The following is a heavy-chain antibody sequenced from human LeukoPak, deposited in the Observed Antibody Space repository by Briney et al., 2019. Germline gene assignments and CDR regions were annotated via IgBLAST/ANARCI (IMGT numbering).Heavy chain of an antibody. CDR1: GGSISSYY. J-gene: IGHJ2*01. V-gene: IGHV4-59*01. D-gene: IGHD5-18*01. CDR3: ARTPGYSYGGHWYFDL. Sequence: SETLSLTCTVSGGSISSYYWSWLRQPPGQGLEWIGYIYYSGSTNYHPSLKSRVTISVDTSKNQFSLKLSSVTAADTAVYYCARTPGYSYGGHWYFDLWGRGTRVTVSS. CDR2: IYYSGST.